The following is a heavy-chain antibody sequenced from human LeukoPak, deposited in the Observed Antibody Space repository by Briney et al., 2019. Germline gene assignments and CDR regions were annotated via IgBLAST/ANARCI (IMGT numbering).Heavy chain of an antibody. CDR1: GGSISSSSYY. D-gene: IGHD6-13*01. Sequence: KPSETLSLTCTVSGGSISSSSYYWGWIRQSPGKELEWIGSINYSGTTYYNPSLNSRVTISVDTSKNQFSLKLSSVTASDTAIYYCARVKAASRPFDYWGQGTLVTVSS. V-gene: IGHV4-39*01. CDR2: INYSGTT. CDR3: ARVKAASRPFDY. J-gene: IGHJ4*02.